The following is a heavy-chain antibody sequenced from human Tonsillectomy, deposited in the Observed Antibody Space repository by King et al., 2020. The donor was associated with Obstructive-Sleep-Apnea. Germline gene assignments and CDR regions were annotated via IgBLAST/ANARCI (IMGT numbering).Heavy chain of an antibody. CDR1: GGSISSSSYY. V-gene: IGHV4-39*07. CDR2: IYYSGST. Sequence: LQLQESGPGLVKPSETLSLTCTVSGGSISSSSYYWGWIRQPPGKGLEWIGSIYYSGSTCYNPSLKSRVTISVDTSKNQFSLKLSSVTAADTAVYYCARDGGTSCYDCFDYWGQGTLVTVSS. CDR3: ARDGGTSCYDCFDY. J-gene: IGHJ4*02. D-gene: IGHD2-2*01.